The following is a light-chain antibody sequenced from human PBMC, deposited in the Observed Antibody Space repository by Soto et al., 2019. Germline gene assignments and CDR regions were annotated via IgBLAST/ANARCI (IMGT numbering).Light chain of an antibody. CDR2: DAS. CDR1: QSISNR. CDR3: QQYNIYPWT. Sequence: DIQITQSPSTPSGSVGYGFTITCLASQSISNRLAWYQQRPGKAPKYLIYDASTLDSGAPSRFSGSGSGTEFTLSISSLKTDDFATYDCQQYNIYPWTFGQGTKVDIK. V-gene: IGKV1-5*01. J-gene: IGKJ1*01.